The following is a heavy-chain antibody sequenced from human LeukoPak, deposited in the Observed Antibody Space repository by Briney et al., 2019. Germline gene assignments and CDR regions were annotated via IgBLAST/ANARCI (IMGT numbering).Heavy chain of an antibody. V-gene: IGHV1-3*01. J-gene: IGHJ5*02. CDR1: GYTFTSYA. D-gene: IGHD2-2*01. Sequence: ASVKVSCKASGYTFTSYAMHWVRQAPGQRLEWMGWINAGNGNTKYSQKFQGRVTITRDTSASTAYMELSGLRSEDTAVYYCARGGCSSTSCYGPEPTNDNWFDPWGQGTLVTVSS. CDR2: INAGNGNT. CDR3: ARGGCSSTSCYGPEPTNDNWFDP.